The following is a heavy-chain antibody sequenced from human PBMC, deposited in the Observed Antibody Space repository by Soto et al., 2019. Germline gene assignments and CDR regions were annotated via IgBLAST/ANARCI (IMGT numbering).Heavy chain of an antibody. Sequence: GESLKISCAASGFTFSSYAMSWVRQAPGKGLEWVSAISGSGGSTYYADSVKGRFTISRDNSKNTLYLQMNSLRAEDTAVYYCAKGGVRAGTISPEANDYWGQGTLVTVSS. CDR2: ISGSGGST. D-gene: IGHD3-3*01. CDR3: AKGGVRAGTISPEANDY. V-gene: IGHV3-23*01. CDR1: GFTFSSYA. J-gene: IGHJ4*02.